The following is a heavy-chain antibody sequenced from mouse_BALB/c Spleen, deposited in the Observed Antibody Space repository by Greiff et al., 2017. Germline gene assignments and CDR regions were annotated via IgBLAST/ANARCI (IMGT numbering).Heavy chain of an antibody. J-gene: IGHJ4*01. CDR2: ISSGSSTI. CDR1: GFTFSSFG. D-gene: IGHD2-4*01. Sequence: EVKLMESGGGLVQPGGSRKLSCAASGFTFSSFGMHWVRQAPEKGLEWVAYISSGSSTIYYADTVKGRFTISRDNPKNTLFLQMTSLRSEDTAMYYCARDYDYDGYAMDYWGQGTSVTVSS. CDR3: ARDYDYDGYAMDY. V-gene: IGHV5-17*02.